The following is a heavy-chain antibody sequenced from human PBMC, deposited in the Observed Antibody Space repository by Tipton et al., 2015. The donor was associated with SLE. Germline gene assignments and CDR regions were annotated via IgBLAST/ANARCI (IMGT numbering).Heavy chain of an antibody. Sequence: TLSLTCTVSGGSISSSSYYWGWIRQPPGKGLEWIGYIYSRGTTYYNPSLKSRVSTSVDKSKNQFYLYLSSVTAADTAVYYCARDLGLLGFDYWGQGTLVTVSS. CDR3: ARDLGLLGFDY. CDR1: GGSISSSSYY. V-gene: IGHV4-39*07. J-gene: IGHJ4*02. D-gene: IGHD3/OR15-3a*01. CDR2: IYSRGTT.